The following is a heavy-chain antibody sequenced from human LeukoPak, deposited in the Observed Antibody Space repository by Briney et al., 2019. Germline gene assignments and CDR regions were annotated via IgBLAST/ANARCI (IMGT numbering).Heavy chain of an antibody. D-gene: IGHD2/OR15-2a*01. Sequence: PGGSLRLSCVTSGFSFSTYDMSWVRQAPGKGLEWVSGITANTRGSITYYADSVKGRFTISRDSSKDTLYLQMNSLRAEDTAVHFCARGGYFSFDYWGQGTLVTVSS. CDR1: GFSFSTYD. CDR3: ARGGYFSFDY. V-gene: IGHV3-23*01. CDR2: ITANTRGSIT. J-gene: IGHJ4*02.